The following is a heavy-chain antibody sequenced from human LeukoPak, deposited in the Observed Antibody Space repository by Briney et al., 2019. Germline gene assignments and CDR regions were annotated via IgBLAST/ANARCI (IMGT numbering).Heavy chain of an antibody. CDR2: ISSSSSYI. V-gene: IGHV3-21*01. Sequence: PGGSLRLSCAASGFTFSSYSMNWVRQAPGKGLEWVSSISSSSSYIYYADSVKGRFAISRDNAKNSLYLQMNSLRAEDTAVYYCARDLYGDSSGDAFDIWGQGTMVTVSS. CDR3: ARDLYGDSSGDAFDI. CDR1: GFTFSSYS. J-gene: IGHJ3*02. D-gene: IGHD4-17*01.